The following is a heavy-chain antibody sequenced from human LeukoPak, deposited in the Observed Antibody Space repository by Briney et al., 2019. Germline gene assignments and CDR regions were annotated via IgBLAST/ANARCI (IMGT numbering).Heavy chain of an antibody. Sequence: GSLRLSCAASGFTFSSYWMSWFRQPPGKGLEWIGYIYYSGSTNYNPSLKSRVTISVDTSKNQFSLKLSSATAADTAVYYCAGNYYDSSGPFSWSQGTLVTVSS. CDR2: IYYSGST. J-gene: IGHJ4*02. V-gene: IGHV4-59*01. D-gene: IGHD3-22*01. CDR3: AGNYYDSSGPFS. CDR1: GFTFSSYW.